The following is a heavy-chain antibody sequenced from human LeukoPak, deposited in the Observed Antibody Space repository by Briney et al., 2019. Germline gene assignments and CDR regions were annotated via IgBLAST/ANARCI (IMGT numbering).Heavy chain of an antibody. D-gene: IGHD3-22*01. CDR2: ISWNSGSI. CDR3: AKNSRHYYDSSGYVDY. CDR1: GFTFDDYA. J-gene: IGHJ4*02. V-gene: IGHV3-9*01. Sequence: PGGSLRLSCAASGFTFDDYAMHWVRQAPGKGLEWVSGISWNSGSIDYADSVKGRFTISRDNAKNSLYLQMNSLRAEDTALYYCAKNSRHYYDSSGYVDYWGQGTLVTVSS.